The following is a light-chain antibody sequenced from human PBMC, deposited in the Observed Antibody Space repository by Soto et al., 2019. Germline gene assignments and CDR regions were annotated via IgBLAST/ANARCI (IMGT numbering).Light chain of an antibody. CDR3: RQRSNWPPIT. Sequence: EIVLTQSPGTLSLSPSYRATLSFMSSQSVSRSYLCCYHQKPGQAPRLLLNCASIRAAGVPDRFSGSRAGTDVSLTISSLEPEDFAVYYCRQRSNWPPITFGQGTRVEIK. V-gene: IGKV3D-20*02. J-gene: IGKJ5*01. CDR2: CAS. CDR1: QSVSRSY.